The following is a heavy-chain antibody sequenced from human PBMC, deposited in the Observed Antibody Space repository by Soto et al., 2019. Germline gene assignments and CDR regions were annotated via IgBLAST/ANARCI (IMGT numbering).Heavy chain of an antibody. D-gene: IGHD2-2*01. Sequence: PGESLKISCKTSGYSFTSYWIGWVRQMPGKGMEWMGNIYPYDSDTRYSPSFQGQDTISADTSITTAYLQWSGLRASDTAMYFCARHLVGSTRGNFDYWGQGTLVTVSS. CDR3: ARHLVGSTRGNFDY. V-gene: IGHV5-51*01. CDR2: IYPYDSDT. J-gene: IGHJ4*01. CDR1: GYSFTSYW.